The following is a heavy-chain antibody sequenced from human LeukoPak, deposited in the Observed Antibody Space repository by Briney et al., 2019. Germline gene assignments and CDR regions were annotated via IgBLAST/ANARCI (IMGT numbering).Heavy chain of an antibody. V-gene: IGHV1-2*02. CDR3: ARDSEEVFDF. Sequence: ASVKVSCKASGSTFTAYYMLWVRQAPGHGLEWMGWINPNSGGTNYAQKFQGRVTMTRDTSISTAYMELSRLRSDDTAVYYCARDSEEVFDFWGQGTLVTVSS. CDR2: INPNSGGT. CDR1: GSTFTAYY. J-gene: IGHJ4*02. D-gene: IGHD3-10*01.